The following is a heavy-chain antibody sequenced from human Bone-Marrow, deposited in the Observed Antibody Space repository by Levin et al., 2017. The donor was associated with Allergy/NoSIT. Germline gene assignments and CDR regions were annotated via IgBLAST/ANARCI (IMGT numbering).Heavy chain of an antibody. CDR2: IDKSGTT. CDR1: SDSISRGDYY. CDR3: ARDRDYGDLTWHHFFES. D-gene: IGHD4-17*01. V-gene: IGHV4-31*03. J-gene: IGHJ4*02. Sequence: SETLSLTCSVSSDSISRGDYYWCWIRQHPGKGLEWIGCIDKSGTTYYNPSLKTRVIISVDTSKNQFSLRLSSVTAADTAVYYCARDRDYGDLTWHHFFESWGQGTLVTVSS.